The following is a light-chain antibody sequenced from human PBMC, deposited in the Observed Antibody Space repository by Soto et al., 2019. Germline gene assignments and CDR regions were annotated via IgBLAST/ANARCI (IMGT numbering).Light chain of an antibody. CDR1: SSDIGSYDY. CDR2: EVN. J-gene: IGLJ1*01. V-gene: IGLV2-8*01. Sequence: QSALTQPPSASGSLGQSVTISRTGTSSDIGSYDYVSWYQQHPGRAPKLIIFEVNKRPSGVPDRFSGSKSGNTASLIVSGLQPDDEAEYHCTSYTGDDFTFIFGTGTKVTVL. CDR3: TSYTGDDFTFI.